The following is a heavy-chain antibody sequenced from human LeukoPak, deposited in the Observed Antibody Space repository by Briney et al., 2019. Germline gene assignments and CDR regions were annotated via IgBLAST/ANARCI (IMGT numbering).Heavy chain of an antibody. Sequence: GGSLRLSCAASGFTVNSYYMSWVRQAPGKGLEWVSAISGSGGSTYYADSVKGRFTISRDNSKNTLYLQMNSLRAEDTAVYYCAKDASYYYGSGTTFDYWGQGTLVTVSS. CDR3: AKDASYYYGSGTTFDY. J-gene: IGHJ4*02. CDR1: GFTVNSYY. CDR2: ISGSGGST. V-gene: IGHV3-23*01. D-gene: IGHD3-10*01.